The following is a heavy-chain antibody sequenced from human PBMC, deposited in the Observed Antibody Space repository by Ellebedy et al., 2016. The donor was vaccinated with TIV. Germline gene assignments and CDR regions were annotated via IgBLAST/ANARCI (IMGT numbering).Heavy chain of an antibody. CDR1: GFSFSSYA. J-gene: IGHJ4*02. Sequence: GGSLRLXXAASGFSFSSYAMSWVRQAPGKGLGWVSGISGSGDSTYYADSVKGRFTISRDNSKNTLYLQMNRLRAEDTAVYYCAKDRYSDRGRYFDYWGQGTLVTVSS. D-gene: IGHD4-17*01. CDR3: AKDRYSDRGRYFDY. CDR2: ISGSGDST. V-gene: IGHV3-23*01.